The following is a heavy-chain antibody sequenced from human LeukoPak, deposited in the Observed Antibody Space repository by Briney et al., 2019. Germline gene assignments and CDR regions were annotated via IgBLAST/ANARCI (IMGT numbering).Heavy chain of an antibody. J-gene: IGHJ6*03. CDR3: AKNGEPYYYMDV. CDR2: ISGSGSHT. V-gene: IGHV3-23*01. CDR1: GFTFTTYG. D-gene: IGHD1-14*01. Sequence: GGSLRLSCAASGFTFTTYGMIWVRQAPGKGLEWVSGISGSGSHTYYADSVKGRLTTSRDSSKKTLYLQMNSLRAEDTAVYYCAKNGEPYYYMDVWGKGTTVTVSS.